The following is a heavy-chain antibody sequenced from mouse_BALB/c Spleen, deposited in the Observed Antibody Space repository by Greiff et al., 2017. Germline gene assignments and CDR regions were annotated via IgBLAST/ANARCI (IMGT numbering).Heavy chain of an antibody. Sequence: DVKLVESGGGLVQPGGSLKLSCAASGFTFSSYTMSWVRQTPEKRLEWVAYISNGGGSTYYPDTVKGRFTISRDNAKNTLYLQMSSLKSEDTAMYYCARLPTATTDYWGQGTSVTVSS. CDR2: ISNGGGST. D-gene: IGHD1-2*01. V-gene: IGHV5-12-2*01. CDR1: GFTFSSYT. J-gene: IGHJ4*01. CDR3: ARLPTATTDY.